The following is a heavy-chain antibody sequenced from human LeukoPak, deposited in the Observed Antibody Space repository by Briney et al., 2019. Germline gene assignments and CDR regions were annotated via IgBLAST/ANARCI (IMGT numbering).Heavy chain of an antibody. CDR2: ISSSSSYI. CDR1: GFTFSSYS. J-gene: IGHJ4*02. Sequence: PGGSLRLSCAASGFTFSSYSMNWVRQAPGKGLEWVSSISSSSSYIYYADSVKGRFTISRDNAKNSLYLQMNSLRAEDTAVYYCARTSGSYYRDGFDYWGQGTLVTVSS. D-gene: IGHD1-26*01. V-gene: IGHV3-21*01. CDR3: ARTSGSYYRDGFDY.